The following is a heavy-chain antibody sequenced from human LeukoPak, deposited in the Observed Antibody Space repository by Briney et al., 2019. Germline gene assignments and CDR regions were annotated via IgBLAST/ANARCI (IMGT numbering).Heavy chain of an antibody. CDR3: ARVGKPYYYYMDV. CDR1: GGSIINYY. J-gene: IGHJ6*03. D-gene: IGHD3-10*01. V-gene: IGHV4-59*01. CDR2: IYSSGTT. Sequence: SETLSLTCTVSGGSIINYYWNWIRQPPGKGLEWIGFIYSSGTTNYSPSLTSRLTISLDTSKNQFSLKLTSMTAADTAIYYCARVGKPYYYYMDVWGKGTTVTISS.